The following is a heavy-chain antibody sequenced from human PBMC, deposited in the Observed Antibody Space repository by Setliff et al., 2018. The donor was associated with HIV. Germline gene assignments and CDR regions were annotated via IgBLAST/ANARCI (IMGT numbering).Heavy chain of an antibody. J-gene: IGHJ2*01. D-gene: IGHD3-10*01. CDR1: GGSISSGDYY. CDR2: IYNSGGT. Sequence: SETLSLTCTVSGGSISSGDYYWTWIRQPPGKGLERIGYIYNSGGTYYEPSLRGRVTISIDRSKNQFSLKLNSVTAADTAVYYCARETNASGSLTAYWYFDLWGRGTLVTVSS. CDR3: ARETNASGSLTAYWYFDL. V-gene: IGHV4-30-4*08.